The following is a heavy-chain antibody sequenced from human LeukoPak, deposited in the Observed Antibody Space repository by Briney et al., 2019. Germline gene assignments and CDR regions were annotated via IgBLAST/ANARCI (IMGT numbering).Heavy chain of an antibody. V-gene: IGHV3-23*01. CDR3: ARGEWRQPYY. CDR2: ICGGGVGT. CDR1: GCTFNSYA. D-gene: IGHD3-10*01. J-gene: IGHJ4*01. Sequence: GGSLRLSCAASGCTFNSYAMSWVRQAPGKGLEWVSGICGGGVGTYYADAVKGRFTISRHNAKTSLYLQMNSLRAGDAAMYYCARGEWRQPYYWGQGTLVTGSS.